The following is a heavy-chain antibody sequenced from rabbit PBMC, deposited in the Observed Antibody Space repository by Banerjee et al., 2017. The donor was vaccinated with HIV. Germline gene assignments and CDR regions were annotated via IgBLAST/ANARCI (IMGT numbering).Heavy chain of an antibody. J-gene: IGHJ4*01. CDR3: ARGDSGYGYATDL. CDR2: IGGGSSGIT. Sequence: QEQLEESGGDLVKPEGSLTLTCKASGFDFSSTYYMCWVRQAPGKGLEWIGCIGGGSSGITYYASWAKGRFTISKTSSTTVTLQMTSLTAADTATYFCARGDSGYGYATDLWGPGTLVTVS. CDR1: GFDFSSTYY. D-gene: IGHD6-1*01. V-gene: IGHV1S45*01.